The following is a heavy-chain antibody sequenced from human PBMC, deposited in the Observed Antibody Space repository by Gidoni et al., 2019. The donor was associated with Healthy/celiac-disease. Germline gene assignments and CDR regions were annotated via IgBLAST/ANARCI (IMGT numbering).Heavy chain of an antibody. CDR1: GFTFDDYA. CDR2: ISWNSGSI. V-gene: IGHV3-9*01. D-gene: IGHD1-7*01. Sequence: EVQLVESGGGLVQPGRSLRLSCAAPGFTFDDYAMHWVRQAPGKGLEWVSGISWNSGSIGYADSVKGRFTISRDNAKNSLYLQMNSLRAEDTALYYCAKAPNFHYYYYMDVWGKGTTVTVSS. J-gene: IGHJ6*03. CDR3: AKAPNFHYYYYMDV.